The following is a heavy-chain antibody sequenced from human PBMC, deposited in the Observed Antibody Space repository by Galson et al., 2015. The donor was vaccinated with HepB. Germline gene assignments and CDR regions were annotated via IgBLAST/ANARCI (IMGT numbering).Heavy chain of an antibody. J-gene: IGHJ6*03. CDR2: ISYDGSNN. Sequence: SLRLSCAASGFTFSSYAMHWVRQAPGKGLEWVAVISYDGSNNYYADSVKGRFTISRDNSKNPLDLQMNSLGAEDTAVYFCARVARWGAADMYYYMDVWGKGTTFTVSS. D-gene: IGHD3-16*01. CDR1: GFTFSSYA. V-gene: IGHV3-30-3*01. CDR3: ARVARWGAADMYYYMDV.